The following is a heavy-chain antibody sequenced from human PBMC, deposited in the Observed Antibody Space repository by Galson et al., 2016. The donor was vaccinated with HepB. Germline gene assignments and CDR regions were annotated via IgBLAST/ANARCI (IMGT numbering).Heavy chain of an antibody. J-gene: IGHJ4*02. Sequence: SETLSLTCTVSGGSVSSSSHWGWIRQPPGKGLEWIGSIYYSGSTYYNPSLKSRITISVDTSKNQFSLKLSPVTAADTAVYYCARLGYDSSGYYLPHFDYWGQGTLFTVSS. CDR3: ARLGYDSSGYYLPHFDY. CDR2: IYYSGST. CDR1: GGSVSSSSH. V-gene: IGHV4-39*01. D-gene: IGHD3-22*01.